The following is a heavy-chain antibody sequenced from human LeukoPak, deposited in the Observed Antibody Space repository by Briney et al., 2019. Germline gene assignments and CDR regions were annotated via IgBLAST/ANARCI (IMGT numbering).Heavy chain of an antibody. CDR3: ARDSVSNRGTNAFDI. CDR1: GGTFSSYA. V-gene: IGHV1-69*13. Sequence: SVKVSCKASGGTFSSYAISWVRQAPGQGLEWMGGIIPIFGTANYAQKFQGRVTITADESTSTAYMELSSLRSEDTAVYYCARDSVSNRGTNAFDIWGQGTMVTVSS. D-gene: IGHD1-7*01. J-gene: IGHJ3*02. CDR2: IIPIFGTA.